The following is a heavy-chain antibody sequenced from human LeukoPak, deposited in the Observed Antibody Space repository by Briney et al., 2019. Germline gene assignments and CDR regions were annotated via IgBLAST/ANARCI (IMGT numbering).Heavy chain of an antibody. CDR3: ARVGTYSSSWSEGPYYYYYGMDV. D-gene: IGHD6-13*01. CDR2: INSDGSST. Sequence: GGSLRLSCAASGFTFSSYWMHWVRQAPGKGLVWVSRINSDGSSTSYADSVKGRFTISRDNAKNTLYLQMNSLRAEDTAVYYCARVGTYSSSWSEGPYYYYYGMDVWGQGTTVTVSS. CDR1: GFTFSSYW. J-gene: IGHJ6*02. V-gene: IGHV3-74*01.